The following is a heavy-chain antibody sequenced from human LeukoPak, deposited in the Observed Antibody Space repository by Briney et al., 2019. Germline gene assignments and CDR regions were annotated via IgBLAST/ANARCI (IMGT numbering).Heavy chain of an antibody. V-gene: IGHV3-7*01. J-gene: IGHJ4*02. CDR3: ARDGIVATTVNDY. CDR1: GFTFSSYW. CDR2: IKQDGSEK. Sequence: HTGGSLRLSCAASGFTFSSYWMSWVRQAPGKGLEWVANIKQDGSEKYYVDSVKGRFTISRDNAKNSLYLQMNSLRAEDTAVYYCARDGIVATTVNDYWGQGTLVTVSS. D-gene: IGHD5-12*01.